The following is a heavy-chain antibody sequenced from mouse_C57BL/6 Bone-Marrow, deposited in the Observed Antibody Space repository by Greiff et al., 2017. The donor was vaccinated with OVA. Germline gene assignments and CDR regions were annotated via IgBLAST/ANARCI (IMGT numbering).Heavy chain of an antibody. J-gene: IGHJ4*01. CDR2: IYPGSGST. CDR1: GYTFTSYW. CDR3: ARGKRGCYYAMDY. V-gene: IGHV1-55*01. Sequence: QVQLQQPGAELVKPGASVKMSCKASGYTFTSYWITWVKQRPGQGLEWIGDIYPGSGSTNYNEKFKSKATLTVDTSSSTAYMQLRSLTSEDSAVYDCARGKRGCYYAMDYWGQGTSVTVSS.